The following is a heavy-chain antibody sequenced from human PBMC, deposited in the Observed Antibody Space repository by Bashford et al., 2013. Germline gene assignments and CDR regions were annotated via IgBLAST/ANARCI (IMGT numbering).Heavy chain of an antibody. Sequence: GPTLVKPTQTLALTCTFSGFSLSTNGMRVSWIRQAPGKALEWLARIDWDDEKFYSTSLKTRLTISKDTSKNLVILAMTNIGPADTATYYCARAYGSGNYFGYWGQGTLVTVSS. D-gene: IGHD3-10*01. J-gene: IGHJ4*02. CDR2: IDWDDEK. V-gene: IGHV2-70*04. CDR3: ARAYGSGNYFGY. CDR1: GFSLSTNGMR.